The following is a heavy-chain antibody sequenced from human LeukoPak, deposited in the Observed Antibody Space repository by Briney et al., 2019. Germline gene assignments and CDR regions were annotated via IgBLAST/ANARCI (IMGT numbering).Heavy chain of an antibody. D-gene: IGHD5-12*01. V-gene: IGHV5-51*01. CDR3: AGPSNSGYDF. Sequence: GESLKISCKASGYGFSNYWIGWVRQMPGKGLEWMGIIYPSDSDTRYSPSFQGQVTISADKSISTAYLQWSSLKASDTAMYYCAGPSNSGYDFWGQGALVTVSS. J-gene: IGHJ4*02. CDR2: IYPSDSDT. CDR1: GYGFSNYW.